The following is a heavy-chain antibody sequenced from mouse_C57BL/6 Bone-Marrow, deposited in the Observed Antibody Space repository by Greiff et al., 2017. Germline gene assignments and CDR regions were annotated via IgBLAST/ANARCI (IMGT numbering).Heavy chain of an antibody. CDR1: GYTFTSYW. D-gene: IGHD2-4*01. CDR3: ARSVYYDYVAWFAY. Sequence: QVQLQQPGAELVMPGASVKLSCKASGYTFTSYWMHWVKQRPGQGLEWIGEIDPSDSYTNYNQKFTGKSTLTVDKSSSTAYMQLSSLTSEDSAVYYGARSVYYDYVAWFAYWGQGTLVTVSA. J-gene: IGHJ3*01. V-gene: IGHV1-69*01. CDR2: IDPSDSYT.